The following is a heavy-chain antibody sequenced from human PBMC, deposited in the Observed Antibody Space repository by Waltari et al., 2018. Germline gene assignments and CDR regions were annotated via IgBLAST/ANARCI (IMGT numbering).Heavy chain of an antibody. CDR3: ARLGRTEWSYLAY. CDR1: GFTFSSYS. CDR2: ISSSSLYI. D-gene: IGHD3-3*01. V-gene: IGHV3-21*01. Sequence: EVQLVEAGGGLVKPGGSLRLYCAASGFTFSSYSMNWVRQAPGKGLHGVSSISSSSLYIYIAVSVTGRFTISRVNANNALYLQRNSLRAEDTAVDYCARLGRTEWSYLAYCGQGTLVTFSS. J-gene: IGHJ4*02.